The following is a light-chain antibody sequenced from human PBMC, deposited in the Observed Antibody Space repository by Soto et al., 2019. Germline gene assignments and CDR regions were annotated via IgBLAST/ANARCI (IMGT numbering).Light chain of an antibody. CDR2: GAS. CDR3: QQYASSPVS. CDR1: QSVSSSY. J-gene: IGKJ2*03. Sequence: EIVLTQSPGTLSLSPGERATLSCRASQSVSSSYLAWYQQKPGQAPRLLIYGASSRATGIPDRFSGSGSGTASPLTTSRLEPQDSAGYYCQQYASSPVSFSQGTKLEI. V-gene: IGKV3-20*01.